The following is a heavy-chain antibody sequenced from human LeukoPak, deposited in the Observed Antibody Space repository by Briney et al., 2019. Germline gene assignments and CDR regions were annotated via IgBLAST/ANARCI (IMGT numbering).Heavy chain of an antibody. J-gene: IGHJ3*02. Sequence: AASVKVSCKASGYTFTSYGISWVRQAPGQGLEWMGWISAYNGNSNYAQKVQGRVTMTTDTSTSTAYMELRSLRSEDTAVYYCASLAVAGDDAFDIWGQGTMVTVSS. CDR2: ISAYNGNS. V-gene: IGHV1-18*01. D-gene: IGHD6-19*01. CDR1: GYTFTSYG. CDR3: ASLAVAGDDAFDI.